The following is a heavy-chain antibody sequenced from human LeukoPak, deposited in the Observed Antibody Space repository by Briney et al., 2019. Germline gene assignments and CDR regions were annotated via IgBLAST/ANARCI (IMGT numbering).Heavy chain of an antibody. Sequence: GASVKVSCKASGYTFTGYYMHWVRQAPGQGLEWMGWISAYNGNTNYAQKLQGRVTMTTDTSTSTAYMELRSLRSDDTAVYYCARALGVPAAADFDYWGQGTLVTVSS. D-gene: IGHD2-2*01. CDR1: GYTFTGYY. V-gene: IGHV1-18*04. CDR2: ISAYNGNT. J-gene: IGHJ4*02. CDR3: ARALGVPAAADFDY.